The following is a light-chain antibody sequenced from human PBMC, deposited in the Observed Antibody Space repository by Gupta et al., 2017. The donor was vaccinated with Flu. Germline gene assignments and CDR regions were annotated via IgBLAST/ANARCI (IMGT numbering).Light chain of an antibody. V-gene: IGLV1-44*01. CDR1: SSNIGTNT. CDR3: AAWDDILNGWV. J-gene: IGLJ3*02. CDR2: SNN. Sequence: QSVLTQPPSTSGTPGQWVTISCSGSSSNIGTNTVSWYQLLPGTAPKLLIYSNNQRPSGVPDRFSGSKSGTSASLAISGLQAEDEADYYCAAWDDILNGWVFGGGTKLTVL.